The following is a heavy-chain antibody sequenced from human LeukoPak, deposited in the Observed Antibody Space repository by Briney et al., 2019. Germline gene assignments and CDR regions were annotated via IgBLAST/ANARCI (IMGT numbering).Heavy chain of an antibody. CDR2: IYSSGNT. Sequence: SETLSLTCIVSGGSISSYYWSWIRQPAGKGLEWIGRIYSSGNTNYNPSLKSRVTILVDKSKNQFSLKLSSVTAADTAVYYCARQIFQYYYDSSGYLYWGQGTLVTVSS. CDR3: ARQIFQYYYDSSGYLY. V-gene: IGHV4-4*07. J-gene: IGHJ4*02. CDR1: GGSISSYY. D-gene: IGHD3-22*01.